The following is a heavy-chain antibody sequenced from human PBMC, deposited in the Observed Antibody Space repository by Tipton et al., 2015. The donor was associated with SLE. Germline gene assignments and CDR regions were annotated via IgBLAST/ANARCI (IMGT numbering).Heavy chain of an antibody. Sequence: TLSLTCTVSDYSISSGYYWAWIRQPPGKGPEWIGGIYHSGSTFYDPSLNSRVSISVDTSKNQFSLTLTSVTAADTAIYYCARVYSGSYYKTFDFWGQGTLVTVSS. CDR3: ARVYSGSYYKTFDF. CDR2: IYHSGST. J-gene: IGHJ3*01. CDR1: DYSISSGYY. D-gene: IGHD1-26*01. V-gene: IGHV4-38-2*02.